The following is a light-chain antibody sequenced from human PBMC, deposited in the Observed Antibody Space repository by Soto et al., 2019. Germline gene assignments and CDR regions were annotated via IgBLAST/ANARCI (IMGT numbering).Light chain of an antibody. CDR3: QQRSSSFT. CDR2: DAY. Sequence: EIVLTQSPATLSLSPGERATLSCRTSLSVATYLAWYQQKPGQTPRLLIYDAYNRATGIPARFSGSGSGTDFTLTISSLEPEDFAVYYCQQRSSSFTFGPGTKLEI. CDR1: LSVATY. V-gene: IGKV3-11*01. J-gene: IGKJ2*01.